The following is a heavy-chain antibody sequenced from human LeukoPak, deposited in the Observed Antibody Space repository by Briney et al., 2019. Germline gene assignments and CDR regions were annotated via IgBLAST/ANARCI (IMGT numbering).Heavy chain of an antibody. CDR2: IYYSGST. Sequence: SETLSLTCTVSGDSISSYYWSWIRQPPGKGLEWIWYIYYSGSTNYNPSLKSRVTISVDTSKNQISLKLSSVTAADTAVYYCVRRKGNSGWLFDYWGQGTLVTVSS. CDR1: GDSISSYY. D-gene: IGHD6-19*01. V-gene: IGHV4-59*08. CDR3: VRRKGNSGWLFDY. J-gene: IGHJ4*02.